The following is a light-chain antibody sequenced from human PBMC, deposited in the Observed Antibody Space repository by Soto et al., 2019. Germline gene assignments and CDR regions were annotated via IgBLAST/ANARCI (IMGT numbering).Light chain of an antibody. Sequence: EIVLTQSPGTLSLSPGERATLSCRASQSVSSSSYLAWYQQEPGQAPRLLIYGASSRATGIPDRFSGSGSATDFTLTISRLEPDDFAVYYCRQYGSSPSYTFGQGTKLEIK. J-gene: IGKJ2*01. CDR2: GAS. CDR3: RQYGSSPSYT. V-gene: IGKV3-20*01. CDR1: QSVSSSSY.